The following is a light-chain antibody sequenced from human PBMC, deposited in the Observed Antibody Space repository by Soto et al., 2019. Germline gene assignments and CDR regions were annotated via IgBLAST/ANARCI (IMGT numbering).Light chain of an antibody. CDR2: DAF. V-gene: IGKV1-33*01. J-gene: IGKJ4*01. CDR3: QQYADLPT. Sequence: DIQMTQSPSSLSASVGDRVTITCQASQDITNYLNWYQQKKGEAPNLLIYDAFILETGVPSRFSGSGSGTDFTFTINSLQPEDIATYYCQQYADLPTFGGGTKVEI. CDR1: QDITNY.